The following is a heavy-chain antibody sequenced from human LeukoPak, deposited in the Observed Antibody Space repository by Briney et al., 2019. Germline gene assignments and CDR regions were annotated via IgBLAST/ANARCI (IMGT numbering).Heavy chain of an antibody. CDR3: AKAYSSGYYYMGY. D-gene: IGHD3-22*01. J-gene: IGHJ4*02. CDR1: GFTFSSYA. V-gene: IGHV3-23*01. Sequence: PGGSLRLSCAASGFTFSSYAMSWVRQAPGKGLEWVSAISGSGDNTYYADSVKGRFTISRDNSKNTLYLQMNSLRAGDTAVYYCAKAYSSGYYYMGYWGQGTLVTVSS. CDR2: ISGSGDNT.